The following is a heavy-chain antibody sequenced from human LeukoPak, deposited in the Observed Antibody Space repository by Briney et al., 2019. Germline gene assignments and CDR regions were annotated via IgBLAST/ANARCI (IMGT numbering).Heavy chain of an antibody. V-gene: IGHV4-4*07. Sequence: SETLSLTCTISGGSISNYYWSWIRQPAGKGLEWIGRISASGNTNYNPSLKSRVTMSVDTSMNLFALKLSSVTAADTAVYYCAGQGVATAIDYWGQGTLVTVSS. CDR2: ISASGNT. D-gene: IGHD2-21*02. CDR1: GGSISNYY. CDR3: AGQGVATAIDY. J-gene: IGHJ4*02.